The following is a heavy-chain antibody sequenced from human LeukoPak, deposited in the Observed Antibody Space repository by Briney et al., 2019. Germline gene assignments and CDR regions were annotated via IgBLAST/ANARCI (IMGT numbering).Heavy chain of an antibody. J-gene: IGHJ5*02. CDR2: IYHSGST. CDR3: AREKGGPAAMYNWFDP. D-gene: IGHD2-2*01. V-gene: IGHV4-30-2*01. Sequence: SQTLSLTCAVSGVSISSGGYSWSWIRQPPGKGLEWIGYIYHSGSTYYNPSLKSRVTISVDRSKNQFSLKLSSATAADTAVYYCAREKGGPAAMYNWFDPWGQGTLVTVSS. CDR1: GVSISSGGYS.